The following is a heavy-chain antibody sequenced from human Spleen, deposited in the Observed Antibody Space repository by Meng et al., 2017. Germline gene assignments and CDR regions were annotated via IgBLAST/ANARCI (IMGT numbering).Heavy chain of an antibody. V-gene: IGHV3-30*01. CDR3: AREEGDLFSLLGYYYYGMDV. J-gene: IGHJ6*02. CDR1: GGTFSSYA. D-gene: IGHD2-21*01. Sequence: SCKASGGTFSSYAMHWVRQAPGKGLEWVAVISYDGSNKYYADSVKGRFTISRDNSKNTLYLQMNSLRAEDTAVYYCAREEGDLFSLLGYYYYGMDVWGQGTTVTVSS. CDR2: ISYDGSNK.